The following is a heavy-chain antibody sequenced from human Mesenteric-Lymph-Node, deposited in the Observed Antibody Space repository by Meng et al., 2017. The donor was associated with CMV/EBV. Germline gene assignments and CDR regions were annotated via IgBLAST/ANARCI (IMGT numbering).Heavy chain of an antibody. Sequence: GESLKISCAASGFTFNTYAMHWVRQAPSKGLEWVAVIAYDGSNKYYADSVKGRFTISRDNSKNTLYLQMNSLRAEDTAVYYCARDLGVYGGYANFDYWGQGTLVTVSS. V-gene: IGHV3-30*04. CDR1: GFTFNTYA. CDR2: IAYDGSNK. D-gene: IGHD5-12*01. CDR3: ARDLGVYGGYANFDY. J-gene: IGHJ4*02.